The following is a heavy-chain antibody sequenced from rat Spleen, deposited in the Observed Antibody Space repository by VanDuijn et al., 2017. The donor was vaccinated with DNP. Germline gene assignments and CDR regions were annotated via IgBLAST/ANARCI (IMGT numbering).Heavy chain of an antibody. J-gene: IGHJ2*01. CDR1: GITFNNYD. D-gene: IGHD4-1*01. CDR2: ITESGGDT. CDR3: ITAEYGRDY. Sequence: EVQLVESGGGLVQPGRSLKLSCAASGITFNNYDMAWVRQAPAKGLEWVAFITESGGDTYYRDSVKGRFTISRDNAKSTLYLQVDSLRSEDTATYYCITAEYGRDYWGQGVMVTVSS. V-gene: IGHV5S23*01.